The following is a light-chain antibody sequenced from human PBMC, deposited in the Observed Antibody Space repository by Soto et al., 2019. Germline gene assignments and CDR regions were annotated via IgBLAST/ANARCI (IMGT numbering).Light chain of an antibody. V-gene: IGLV1-47*01. CDR1: SSNIGSNY. Sequence: QSVLTQPPSASGTPGQRVTISCSGSSSNIGSNYEYWYQQLPGTAPKLLIYRNNQRPSGVPDRFSGSKSGTSASLAISGLRSEDEADYYCAAWDDSLSGPVFGGGTKVTVL. CDR3: AAWDDSLSGPV. CDR2: RNN. J-gene: IGLJ2*01.